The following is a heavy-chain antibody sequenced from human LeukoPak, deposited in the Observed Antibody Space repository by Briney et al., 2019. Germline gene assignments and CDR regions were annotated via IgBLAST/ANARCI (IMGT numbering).Heavy chain of an antibody. CDR2: ISYDGSNK. Sequence: PGESLRLSCAASGFTFSSYAMHWVRQAPGKGLEWVAVISYDGSNKYYADSVKGRFTISRDNSKNTLYLQMNSLRAEDTAVYYCARGRGHIDYWGQGTLVTVSS. V-gene: IGHV3-30-3*01. D-gene: IGHD5-12*01. CDR1: GFTFSSYA. CDR3: ARGRGHIDY. J-gene: IGHJ4*02.